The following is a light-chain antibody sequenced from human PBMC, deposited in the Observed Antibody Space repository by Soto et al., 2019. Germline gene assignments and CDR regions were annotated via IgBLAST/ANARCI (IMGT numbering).Light chain of an antibody. J-gene: IGKJ1*01. CDR3: QQSYSTPPWK. Sequence: DLQMTQSXSSLSASVGDRVTITVRASQSVSIYLNWYQQKPGKAPKLLISAASSLQNGVPSRFRGSGSGTDFTLTISGLKPEDFANYYCQQSYSTPPWKFGQGTKVDLK. CDR2: AAS. CDR1: QSVSIY. V-gene: IGKV1-39*01.